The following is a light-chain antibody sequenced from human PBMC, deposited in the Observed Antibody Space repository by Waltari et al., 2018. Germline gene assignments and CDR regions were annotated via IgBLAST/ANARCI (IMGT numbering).Light chain of an antibody. V-gene: IGLV1-44*01. Sequence: QSVLTQPPSASGTPGPRVTIPCSGSSSHIGRNTVNWYQQLPGTAPKLPIYSNNQRPSGVSDRFSGSKSGTSASLAISGLQSEDEADYYCAAWDDSLNGVVFGGGTKLTVL. CDR1: SSHIGRNT. J-gene: IGLJ2*01. CDR3: AAWDDSLNGVV. CDR2: SNN.